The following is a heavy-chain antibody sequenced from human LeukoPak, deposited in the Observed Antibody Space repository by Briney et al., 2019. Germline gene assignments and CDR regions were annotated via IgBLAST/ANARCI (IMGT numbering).Heavy chain of an antibody. V-gene: IGHV3-33*01. CDR1: GFTFSRYG. Sequence: TGGSLRLSCAASGFTFSRYGMHWVRQAPGKGLELVAVIWSDGSNPYYGESVKGRFTISRDNSKNSLYLQMNSLRAADTAVYYCVREDGPSDYWGQGALVTVSS. CDR3: VREDGPSDY. CDR2: IWSDGSNP. J-gene: IGHJ4*02.